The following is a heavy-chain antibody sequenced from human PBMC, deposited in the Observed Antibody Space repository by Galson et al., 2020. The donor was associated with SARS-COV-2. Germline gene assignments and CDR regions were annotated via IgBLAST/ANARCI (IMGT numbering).Heavy chain of an antibody. CDR1: GGSISSSSYY. V-gene: IGHV4-39*01. CDR2: IYYSGST. J-gene: IGHJ4*02. CDR3: ASSPRAYYYDSSGYLYFDY. Sequence: SQTLSLTCTVSGGSISSSSYYWGWIRQPPGKGLEWIGSIYYSGSTYYNPSLKSRVTISVDTSKNQFSLKLSSVTAADTAVYYCASSPRAYYYDSSGYLYFDYWGQGTLVTVSS. D-gene: IGHD3-22*01.